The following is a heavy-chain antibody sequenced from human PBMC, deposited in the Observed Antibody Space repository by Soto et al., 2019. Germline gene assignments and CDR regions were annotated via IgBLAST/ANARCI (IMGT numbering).Heavy chain of an antibody. Sequence: ASVKVSCKASGYTFTGYYMHWVRQAPGQGLEWMGWINPNSGGTNYAQKFQGRVTMTRDTSISTAYMELSRLRSDDTAVYYCATVSSTIVVVPAARGLGWFDPWGQGTLVTVSS. D-gene: IGHD2-2*01. CDR3: ATVSSTIVVVPAARGLGWFDP. CDR2: INPNSGGT. V-gene: IGHV1-2*02. CDR1: GYTFTGYY. J-gene: IGHJ5*02.